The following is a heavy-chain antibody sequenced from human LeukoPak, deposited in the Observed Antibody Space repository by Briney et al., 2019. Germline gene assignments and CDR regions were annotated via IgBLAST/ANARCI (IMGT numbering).Heavy chain of an antibody. CDR3: AKDRYYEIRGWFDP. J-gene: IGHJ5*02. CDR1: GYTLTELS. V-gene: IGHV1-24*01. D-gene: IGHD3-9*01. Sequence: ASVKVSCKVSGYTLTELSMHWVRQAPGKGLEWMGGFDPEDGETIYAQKFQGRVTMTEDTSTDTAYMELSSLRSEDTAVYYCAKDRYYEIRGWFDPWGQGTLVPVSS. CDR2: FDPEDGET.